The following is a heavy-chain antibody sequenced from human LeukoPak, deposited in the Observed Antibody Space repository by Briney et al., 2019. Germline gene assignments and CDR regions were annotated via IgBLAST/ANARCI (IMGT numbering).Heavy chain of an antibody. CDR1: GFTFISYD. CDR3: ARVSDDSGWNFDY. CDR2: MNPYSGNT. Sequence: ASVKVSCKASGFTFISYDINWVRQATGQGLEWMGWMNPYSGNTGYVQKFQDRVTITREPSATTAYMELNSLTSEDTAVYYCARVSDDSGWNFDYWGQGTLVTVSS. V-gene: IGHV1-8*03. D-gene: IGHD6-19*01. J-gene: IGHJ4*02.